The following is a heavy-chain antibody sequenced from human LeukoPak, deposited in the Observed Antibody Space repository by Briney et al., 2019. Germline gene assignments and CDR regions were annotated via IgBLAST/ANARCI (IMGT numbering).Heavy chain of an antibody. D-gene: IGHD1-26*01. Sequence: GIINPSGGSTSYAQKFQGRVTMTRDTSTSTVYMELSSLRSEDTAVYYCARLAKTWELDYWGQGTLVTVSS. V-gene: IGHV1-46*01. CDR2: INPSGGST. CDR3: ARLAKTWELDY. J-gene: IGHJ4*02.